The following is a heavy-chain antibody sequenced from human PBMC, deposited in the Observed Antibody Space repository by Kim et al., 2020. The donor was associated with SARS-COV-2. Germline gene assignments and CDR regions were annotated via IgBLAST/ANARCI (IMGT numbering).Heavy chain of an antibody. V-gene: IGHV3-33*01. Sequence: GGSLRLSCVASGFTFSSYGMHWVRQAPGKGLEWVAVIWYDGSNKYYADSVKGRFTISRDNSKNTLYLQMNSLRADDTAVYYCAREVAAADYYYMDVWGKG. CDR2: IWYDGSNK. CDR1: GFTFSSYG. D-gene: IGHD6-13*01. CDR3: AREVAAADYYYMDV. J-gene: IGHJ6*03.